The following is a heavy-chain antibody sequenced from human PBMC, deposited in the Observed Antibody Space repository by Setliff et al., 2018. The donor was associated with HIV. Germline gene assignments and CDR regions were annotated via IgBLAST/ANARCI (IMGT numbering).Heavy chain of an antibody. CDR3: ARGGGFWSGQLDY. J-gene: IGHJ4*02. CDR2: IYNTGST. CDR1: GGSISSGSYY. Sequence: PSETLSLTCTVSGGSISSGSYYWSWIRQPAGKGLEWIGRIYNTGSTNYNPSLKSRLTISLDTPKNQFSLKLTSVTATDTAVYYCARGGGFWSGQLDYWGQGTRVTVSS. D-gene: IGHD3-3*01. V-gene: IGHV4-61*02.